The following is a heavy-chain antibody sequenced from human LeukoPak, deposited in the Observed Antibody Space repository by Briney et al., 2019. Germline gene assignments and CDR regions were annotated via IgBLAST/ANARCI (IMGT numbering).Heavy chain of an antibody. D-gene: IGHD2-21*01. J-gene: IGHJ5*02. CDR1: GGSFSGYY. Sequence: PSETLSLTCAVYGGSFSGYYWSWIRQPPGKGLEWIGEINHSGSTNYNLSLKSRVTISVDTSKNQFSLKLSSVTAADTAVYYCARGHIWFDPWGQGTLVTVSS. CDR2: INHSGST. CDR3: ARGHIWFDP. V-gene: IGHV4-34*01.